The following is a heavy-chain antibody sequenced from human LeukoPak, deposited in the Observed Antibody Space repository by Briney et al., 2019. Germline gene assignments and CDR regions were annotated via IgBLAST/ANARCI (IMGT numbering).Heavy chain of an antibody. CDR1: GFTFSSYG. J-gene: IGHJ4*02. V-gene: IGHV3-30*02. Sequence: GGSLRLSCAASGFTFSSYGMHWVRQAPGKGLEWVAFIRYDGSNKYYADSVKGRFTISRDNAKNSLYLQMNSLRAEDTAVYCCARSPDGYTYGYLYWGQGTLVTVSS. CDR3: ARSPDGYTYGYLY. CDR2: IRYDGSNK. D-gene: IGHD5-18*01.